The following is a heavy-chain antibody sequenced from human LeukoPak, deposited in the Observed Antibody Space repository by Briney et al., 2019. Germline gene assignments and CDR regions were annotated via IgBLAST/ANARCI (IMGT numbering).Heavy chain of an antibody. CDR2: ISSSSSTI. Sequence: PVGSLRLSCAASGFTFSSYSMNWVRQAPGKGLEWVSYISSSSSTIYYADSVKGRFTISRDNAKNSLYLQMNSLRAEDTAVYYSARCYSPFSDTISDLYYYYYMDVWGKGTTVTVSS. V-gene: IGHV3-48*04. CDR3: ARCYSPFSDTISDLYYYYYMDV. CDR1: GFTFSSYS. D-gene: IGHD2-2*02. J-gene: IGHJ6*03.